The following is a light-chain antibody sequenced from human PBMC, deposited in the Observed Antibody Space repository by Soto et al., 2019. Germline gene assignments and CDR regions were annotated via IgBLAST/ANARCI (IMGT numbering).Light chain of an antibody. Sequence: DIQMTQSPSTLSASVGDRVTIAFRASQSISSWLAWYQQKPGKAPKLLIYDASSLESGVPSRFSGSGSGTEFTLTISSLQPDDFATYYCQQSYSTPETFGQGTKVDI. CDR2: DAS. CDR1: QSISSW. CDR3: QQSYSTPET. V-gene: IGKV1-5*01. J-gene: IGKJ1*01.